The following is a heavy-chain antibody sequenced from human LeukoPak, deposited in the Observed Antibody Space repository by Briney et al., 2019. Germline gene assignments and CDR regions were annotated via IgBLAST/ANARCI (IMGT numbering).Heavy chain of an antibody. CDR3: ARDPHSGYGSDY. CDR1: GGSISSSSYY. J-gene: IGHJ4*02. CDR2: IYYSGSA. Sequence: SETLSLTCTVSGGSISSSSYYWSWIRQHPGKGLEWIGYIYYSGSAYYNPSLKSRVTISLDTSKNQFSLKVSSVTAADTAVYYCARDPHSGYGSDYWGQGTLVTVSS. V-gene: IGHV4-31*03. D-gene: IGHD5-12*01.